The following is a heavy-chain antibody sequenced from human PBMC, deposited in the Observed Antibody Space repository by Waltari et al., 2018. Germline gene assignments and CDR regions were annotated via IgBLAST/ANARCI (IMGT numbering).Heavy chain of an antibody. CDR1: GGTFSSYT. J-gene: IGHJ5*02. Sequence: QVQLVQSGAEVKKPGSSVKVSCKASGGTFSSYTISWVRQAPGQGLEWMGRISPILGIANYAQKFQGRVTITADKSTSTAYMELSSLRSEDTAVYYCARDKFYRSPFDPWGQGTLVTVSS. CDR3: ARDKFYRSPFDP. CDR2: ISPILGIA. D-gene: IGHD1-26*01. V-gene: IGHV1-69*08.